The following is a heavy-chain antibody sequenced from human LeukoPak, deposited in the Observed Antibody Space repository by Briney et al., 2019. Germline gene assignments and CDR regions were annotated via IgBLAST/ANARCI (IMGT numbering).Heavy chain of an antibody. V-gene: IGHV4-4*02. CDR1: GGSISSSNW. Sequence: SETLSLTCAVSGGSISSSNWWSWVRQPPGKGLEWIGEIYHSGSTNYNPSLKSRVTISVDKSKNQFSLKLSSVTAADTAVYYCARDNPGEYDYYGSGSPPGFDYWGQGTLVTVSS. D-gene: IGHD3-10*01. CDR3: ARDNPGEYDYYGSGSPPGFDY. J-gene: IGHJ4*02. CDR2: IYHSGST.